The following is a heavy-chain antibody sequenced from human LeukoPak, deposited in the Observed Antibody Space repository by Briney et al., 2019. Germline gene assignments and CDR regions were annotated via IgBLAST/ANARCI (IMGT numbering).Heavy chain of an antibody. Sequence: GGSLRLSCAGSGFTFSSYAMNWVRQAPGRGLEWVSVISGSGDSTYYADSVKGRFTISRDNSKNTLYLQMNSLRAEDTAVYYCAKDSGYGPFDYWGQGTLVTVSS. V-gene: IGHV3-23*01. D-gene: IGHD5-18*01. J-gene: IGHJ4*02. CDR1: GFTFSSYA. CDR2: ISGSGDST. CDR3: AKDSGYGPFDY.